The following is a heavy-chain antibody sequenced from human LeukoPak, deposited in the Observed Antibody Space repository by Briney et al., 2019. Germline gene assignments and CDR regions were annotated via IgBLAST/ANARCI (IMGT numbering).Heavy chain of an antibody. CDR2: IYYSGST. CDR1: GGSISSYY. CDR3: ARVPFRSYYDSSGYCFDY. Sequence: PSETLSLTCTVSGGSISSYYWNWIRQPPGKGLEWIGYIYYSGSTYYNPSLKSRVTISVDTSKNQFSLKLSSVTAADTAVYYCARVPFRSYYDSSGYCFDYWGQGTLVTVSS. J-gene: IGHJ4*02. V-gene: IGHV4-59*08. D-gene: IGHD3-22*01.